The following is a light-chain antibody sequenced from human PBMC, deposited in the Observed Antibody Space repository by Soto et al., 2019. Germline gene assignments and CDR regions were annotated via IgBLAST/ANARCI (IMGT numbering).Light chain of an antibody. Sequence: EIVCPQSPGTLSLSPVDRATLSCRASESVSDNYLAWYQQRSGQAHRLLIYGASTRATGIPARFSGSGSGTAFILTINSLQSEDFAVYDCQQSHSWPPITFGQGTRLEIK. CDR3: QQSHSWPPIT. CDR1: ESVSDN. V-gene: IGKV3-15*01. J-gene: IGKJ5*01. CDR2: GAS.